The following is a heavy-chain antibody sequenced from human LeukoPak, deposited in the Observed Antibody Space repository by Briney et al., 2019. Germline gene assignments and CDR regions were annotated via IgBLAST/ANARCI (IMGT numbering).Heavy chain of an antibody. J-gene: IGHJ4*02. Sequence: GGTLRLSCAASGFTLSSYGMSWVRQAPGKGLEWVSAISGSGGSTYYADSVKGRFTISRDNSKNTLYLQMNSLRAEDTAVYYCAKDRELSYFDYWGQGTLVTVSS. V-gene: IGHV3-23*01. CDR1: GFTLSSYG. D-gene: IGHD3-16*02. CDR3: AKDRELSYFDY. CDR2: ISGSGGST.